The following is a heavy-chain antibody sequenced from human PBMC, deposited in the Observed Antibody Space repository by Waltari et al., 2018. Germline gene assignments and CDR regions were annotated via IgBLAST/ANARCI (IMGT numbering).Heavy chain of an antibody. CDR3: ARASLRYFDWSDAFDI. CDR2: IYYSGST. V-gene: IGHV4-59*01. Sequence: QVQLQESGPGLVKPSETLSLTCTVSGGSISRYYWSWIRQPPGKGLEWIGYIYYSGSTNYNPSLKSRVTISVDTSKNQFSLKLSSVTAADTAVYYCARASLRYFDWSDAFDIWGQGTMVTVSS. D-gene: IGHD3-9*01. CDR1: GGSISRYY. J-gene: IGHJ3*02.